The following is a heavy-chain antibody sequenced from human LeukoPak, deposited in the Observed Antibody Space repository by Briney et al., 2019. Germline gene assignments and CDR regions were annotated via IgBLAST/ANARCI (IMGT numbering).Heavy chain of an antibody. CDR1: GGSFSGYY. V-gene: IGHV4-34*01. Sequence: SETLSLTCAAYGGSFSGYYWSWIRQPPGKGLEWIGEINHSGSTNYNPSLKSRVTISVDTSKNQFSLKLSSVTAADTAVYYCASAKYYSSGYYSYFDYWGQGTLVTVSS. D-gene: IGHD3-22*01. J-gene: IGHJ4*02. CDR2: INHSGST. CDR3: ASAKYYSSGYYSYFDY.